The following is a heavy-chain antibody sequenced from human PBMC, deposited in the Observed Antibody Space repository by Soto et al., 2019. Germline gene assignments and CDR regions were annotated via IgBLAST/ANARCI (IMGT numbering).Heavy chain of an antibody. Sequence: ASVKVSCKASGYTFTSYYMHWVRQAPGQGLEWMGIINPSGGSTSYAQKFQGRVTMTRDTSTSTVYMELSSLRSEDTAVYYCAREGAAAGTSYWFDPWGQGTLVTVS. CDR1: GYTFTSYY. CDR3: AREGAAAGTSYWFDP. D-gene: IGHD6-13*01. J-gene: IGHJ5*02. V-gene: IGHV1-46*03. CDR2: INPSGGST.